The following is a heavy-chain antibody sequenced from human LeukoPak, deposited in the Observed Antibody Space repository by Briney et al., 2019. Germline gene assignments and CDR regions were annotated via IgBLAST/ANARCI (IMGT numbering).Heavy chain of an antibody. J-gene: IGHJ6*03. D-gene: IGHD1-26*01. CDR2: INHSGST. Sequence: SETLSLTCAVYGGSFSGYYWSWIRQPPGKGLEWIGEINHSGSTNYNPSLKSRVTISVDTSKNQFSLKLSSVTAADTAVYYCARGVGATTLYYYYYYYMDVWGKGTTVTISS. CDR3: ARGVGATTLYYYYYYYMDV. CDR1: GGSFSGYY. V-gene: IGHV4-34*01.